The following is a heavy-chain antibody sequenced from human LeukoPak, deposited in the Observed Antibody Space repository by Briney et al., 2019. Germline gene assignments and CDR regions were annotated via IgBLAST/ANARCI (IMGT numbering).Heavy chain of an antibody. CDR2: IKQDGSEK. Sequence: PGGSLRLSCADSGFTFSVSWITCVRDAPGKGLEWVANIKQDGSEKYYVDSVKGRFTISRDNAKNSLYLQRNSLRAADTAVYYCARHAFSRISIFGVVSDAFDIWGQGTMVTVSS. V-gene: IGHV3-7*01. D-gene: IGHD3-3*01. CDR1: GFTFSVSW. CDR3: ARHAFSRISIFGVVSDAFDI. J-gene: IGHJ3*02.